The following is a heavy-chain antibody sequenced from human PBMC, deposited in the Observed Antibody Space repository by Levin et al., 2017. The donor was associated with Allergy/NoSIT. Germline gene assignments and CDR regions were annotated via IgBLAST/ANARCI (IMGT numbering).Heavy chain of an antibody. Sequence: GESLKISCAASGFTFSSYAMSWVRQAPGKGLEWVSAISGSGGSTYYADSVKGRFTISRDNSKNTLYLQMNSLRAEDTAVYYCAKGDYGDLYFDYWGQGTLVTVSS. CDR2: ISGSGGST. CDR3: AKGDYGDLYFDY. D-gene: IGHD4-17*01. V-gene: IGHV3-23*01. J-gene: IGHJ4*02. CDR1: GFTFSSYA.